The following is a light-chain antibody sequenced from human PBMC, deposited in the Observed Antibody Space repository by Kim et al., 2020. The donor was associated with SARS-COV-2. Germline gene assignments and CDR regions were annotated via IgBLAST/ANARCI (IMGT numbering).Light chain of an antibody. CDR1: QTVGSH. Sequence: DIQMTKSPLSLSASVGDTVTITCRASQTVGSHLNWFQHKPGKVPKLLIFGASNLQRGAPSRFSASGSGTDFTLTISSLQPEDFVTYYCQQTYSIPTFGPGTKVDIK. J-gene: IGKJ1*01. CDR3: QQTYSIPT. V-gene: IGKV1-39*01. CDR2: GAS.